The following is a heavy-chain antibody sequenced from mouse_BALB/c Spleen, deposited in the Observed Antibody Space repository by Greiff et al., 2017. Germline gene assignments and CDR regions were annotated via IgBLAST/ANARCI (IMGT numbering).Heavy chain of an antibody. CDR3: ARRGIAMDY. J-gene: IGHJ4*01. V-gene: IGHV5-12-1*01. CDR1: GFAFSSYD. CDR2: ISSGGGST. Sequence: EVQGVESGGGLVKPGGSLKLSCAASGFAFSSYDMSWVRQTPEKRLEWVAYISSGGGSTYYPDTVKGRFTISRDNAKNTLYLQMSSLKSEDTAMYYCARRGIAMDYWGQGTSVTVSS.